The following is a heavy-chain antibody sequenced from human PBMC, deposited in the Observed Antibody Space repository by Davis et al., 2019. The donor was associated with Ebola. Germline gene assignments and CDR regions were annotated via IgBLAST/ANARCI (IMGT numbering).Heavy chain of an antibody. Sequence: MPSETLSPTCAVPGGPTSSSNWWSWVRQPPGKGLEWIGEIYHSGSTNYNPSLKSRVTISVDKSKNQFSLKLSSVTAADTAVYYCARARARPYYYYGMDVWGKGTTVTVSS. CDR3: ARARARPYYYYGMDV. CDR1: GGPTSSSNW. D-gene: IGHD6-6*01. J-gene: IGHJ6*04. CDR2: IYHSGST. V-gene: IGHV4-4*02.